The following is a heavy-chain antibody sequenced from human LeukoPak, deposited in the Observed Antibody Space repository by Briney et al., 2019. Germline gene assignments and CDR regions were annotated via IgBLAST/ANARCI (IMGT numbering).Heavy chain of an antibody. D-gene: IGHD6-6*01. CDR2: ISGSGGST. V-gene: IGHV3-23*01. CDR3: AKPQSSSSWSPVDY. CDR1: GFTFSSYA. Sequence: PGGSLRLSCATSGFTFSSYAMSWVRQAPGKGLEWVSGISGSGGSTYYADSVKRRFNISRDNSKNTLYLQMNSLRAEDTAVYYCAKPQSSSSWSPVDYWGQGTLVTVSS. J-gene: IGHJ4*02.